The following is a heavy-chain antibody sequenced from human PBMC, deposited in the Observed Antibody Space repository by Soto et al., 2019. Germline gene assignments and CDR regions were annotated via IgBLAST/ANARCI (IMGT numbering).Heavy chain of an antibody. CDR1: GFTLSSYV. D-gene: IGHD2-21*02. Sequence: GGSLRLSCAASGFTLSSYVMHWVRQAPGKGLEWVADILSDGSNKYYADSVKGRFTISRDTSKSTLYLQMNSLRAEDTAVYYCAKTAHCGGDCYWYFDFWGRGTLVTVSS. V-gene: IGHV3-30-3*01. CDR2: ILSDGSNK. J-gene: IGHJ2*01. CDR3: AKTAHCGGDCYWYFDF.